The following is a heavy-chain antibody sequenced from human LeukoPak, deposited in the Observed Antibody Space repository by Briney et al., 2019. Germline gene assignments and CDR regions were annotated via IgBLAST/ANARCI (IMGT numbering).Heavy chain of an antibody. V-gene: IGHV3-23*01. D-gene: IGHD3-16*02. J-gene: IGHJ4*02. CDR1: GFTLSSYA. Sequence: TGGSLRLSCAASGFTLSSYAMSWVRQAPGKGLEWVSAISGSGGSTYYADSVKGRFTISRDNSKNTLYLQMNSLRAEDTAVYYCARGDLSGLIDYWGQGTLVTVSS. CDR3: ARGDLSGLIDY. CDR2: ISGSGGST.